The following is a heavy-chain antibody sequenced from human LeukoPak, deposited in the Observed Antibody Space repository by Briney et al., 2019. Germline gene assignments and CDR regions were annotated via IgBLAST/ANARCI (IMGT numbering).Heavy chain of an antibody. D-gene: IGHD2-2*01. CDR3: AKMRSSTSHLLIFDY. CDR1: GFTFSSYA. CDR2: IGGSGGST. J-gene: IGHJ4*02. Sequence: GGSLRLSCAASGFTFSSYAMSWVRQAPGKGLEGVSAIGGSGGSTYYADSVKGRFTIPRDNSKNTLYLQMNSLRAEDTAVYYCAKMRSSTSHLLIFDYWGQGTLVTVSS. V-gene: IGHV3-23*01.